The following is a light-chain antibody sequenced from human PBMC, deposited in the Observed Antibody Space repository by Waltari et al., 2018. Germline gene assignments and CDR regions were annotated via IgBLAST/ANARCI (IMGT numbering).Light chain of an antibody. CDR3: SSYTRSHTYV. J-gene: IGLJ1*01. Sequence: QSALTQPASVSGSPGQSITISCTGTSSDIGAYNFVSGYQQPPGKAPEHVLYEVSNRPSGVSTTFLASKSGNPASLTISGLQAEDEADYHCSSYTRSHTYVFGAGTKVTVL. V-gene: IGLV2-14*01. CDR2: EVS. CDR1: SSDIGAYNF.